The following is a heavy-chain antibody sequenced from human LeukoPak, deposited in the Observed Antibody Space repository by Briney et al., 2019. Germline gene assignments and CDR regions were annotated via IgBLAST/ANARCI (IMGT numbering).Heavy chain of an antibody. CDR1: GGSTSSGSYY. V-gene: IGHV4-61*02. CDR3: AREKADLTIFGVAHYYFDY. D-gene: IGHD3-3*01. Sequence: SQTLSLTCTVSGGSTSSGSYYWSWIRQPAGKGLEWIGRIYTSGSTNYNPSLKSRVTISVDTSKNQFSLKLSSVTAADTAVYYCAREKADLTIFGVAHYYFDYWGQGTLVTVSS. J-gene: IGHJ4*02. CDR2: IYTSGST.